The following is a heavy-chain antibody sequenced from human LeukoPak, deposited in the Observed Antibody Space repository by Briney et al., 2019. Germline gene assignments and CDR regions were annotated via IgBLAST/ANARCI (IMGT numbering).Heavy chain of an antibody. CDR1: GYTFTSYD. D-gene: IGHD3-22*01. J-gene: IGHJ4*02. CDR3: ARGRGVIVGNYFDY. Sequence: ASVKVSCKASGYTFTSYDINWVRQATGQGLEWMGWMNPNSGNTGYAQKFQGRVTMTRNTSISTAYMELSSLGSEDTAVYYCARGRGVIVGNYFDYWGQGTLVTVSS. CDR2: MNPNSGNT. V-gene: IGHV1-8*01.